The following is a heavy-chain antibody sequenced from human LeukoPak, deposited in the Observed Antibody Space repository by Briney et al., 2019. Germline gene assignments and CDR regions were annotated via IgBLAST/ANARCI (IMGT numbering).Heavy chain of an antibody. Sequence: GGSLRLSCAASGFTVSSNYMSWVRQAPGKGLVWVSRINPDGSSTNYADSVKGRFSISRDNAKNTLYLEMNSLRAEDTAVYYCTRSLLGGADHWGQGTLVTVSS. CDR2: INPDGSST. CDR1: GFTVSSNY. J-gene: IGHJ4*02. D-gene: IGHD3-16*01. V-gene: IGHV3-74*01. CDR3: TRSLLGGADH.